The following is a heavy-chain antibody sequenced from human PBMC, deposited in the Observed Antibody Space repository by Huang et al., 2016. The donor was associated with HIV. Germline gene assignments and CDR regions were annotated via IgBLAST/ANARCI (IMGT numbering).Heavy chain of an antibody. Sequence: QVQLVESGGGVVQPGGSLRLSCAGFGFTFSSFGMHWVRPARGKGVEWVAFIRYDGSNKYYAESVKGRFTISRDNSRTMVFLQMNSLRAEDTAVYYCAKWDTLGFYEGFFDHWGQGTLVTVSS. CDR3: AKWDTLGFYEGFFDH. CDR2: IRYDGSNK. CDR1: GFTFSSFG. V-gene: IGHV3-30*02. D-gene: IGHD5-12*01. J-gene: IGHJ4*02.